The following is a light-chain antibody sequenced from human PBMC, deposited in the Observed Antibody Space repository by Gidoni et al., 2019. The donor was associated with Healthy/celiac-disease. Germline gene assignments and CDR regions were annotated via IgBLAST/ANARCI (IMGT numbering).Light chain of an antibody. Sequence: ASVLVIYGKNNRPSGIPDRFSGSSSGNTASLTITGAQAEDEADYYCNSRDSSGNHWAFGGGTKLTVL. CDR2: GKN. V-gene: IGLV3-19*01. J-gene: IGLJ3*02. CDR3: NSRDSSGNHWA.